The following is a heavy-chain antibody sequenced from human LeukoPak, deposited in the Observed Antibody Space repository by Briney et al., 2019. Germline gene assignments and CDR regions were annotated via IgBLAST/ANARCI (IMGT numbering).Heavy chain of an antibody. CDR2: IYWNGGST. Sequence: GGSLRLSYAASGFTFDDYGMSWVRQAPGKGLEWVAGIYWNGGSTGYADSVKGRFTISRDNAKNSLHLQMNSLRAEDTAVYYCARDTSVEDTAWWFDPWGQGTLVTVSS. CDR3: ARDTSVEDTAWWFDP. D-gene: IGHD4-23*01. V-gene: IGHV3-20*03. J-gene: IGHJ5*02. CDR1: GFTFDDYG.